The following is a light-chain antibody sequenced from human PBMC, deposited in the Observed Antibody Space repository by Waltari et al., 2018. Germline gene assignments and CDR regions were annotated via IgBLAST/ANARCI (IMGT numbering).Light chain of an antibody. CDR3: QAWDGSVVV. Sequence: SYELTQPPSVSVSPGQTASITCPGDKLGDKYACWYQQKPGQSPVLVIYQDSKRPSGIPERFSGSNSGNTATLTLSGTQAMDEADYDCQAWDGSVVVFGGGTKLTVL. J-gene: IGLJ2*01. CDR2: QDS. CDR1: KLGDKY. V-gene: IGLV3-1*01.